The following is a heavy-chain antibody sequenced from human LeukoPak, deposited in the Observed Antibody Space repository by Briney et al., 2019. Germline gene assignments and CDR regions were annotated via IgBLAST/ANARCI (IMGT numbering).Heavy chain of an antibody. CDR3: AKDGWLQNEYYFDY. J-gene: IGHJ4*02. CDR2: ISYDGSNK. CDR1: GSTFSSYA. V-gene: IGHV3-30-3*01. Sequence: PGGSLRLSCAASGSTFSSYAMHWVRQAPGKGLEWVAVISYDGSNKYYADSVKGRFTISRDNSKNTLYLQMNSLRAEDTAVYYCAKDGWLQNEYYFDYWGQGTLVTVSS. D-gene: IGHD5-24*01.